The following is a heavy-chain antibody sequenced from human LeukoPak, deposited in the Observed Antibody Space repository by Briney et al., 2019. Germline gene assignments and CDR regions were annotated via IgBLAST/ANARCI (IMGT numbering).Heavy chain of an antibody. V-gene: IGHV4-4*07. CDR3: ARDLGSYRHYFDY. D-gene: IGHD1-26*01. CDR1: GGSISSYS. J-gene: IGHJ4*02. CDR2: IYTSGST. Sequence: PSETLSLTCTVSGGSISSYSWSWIRQPAGKGLEWIGRIYTSGSTNYNPSLKRRLTISVDKSKHHYSLILSSVTDPDTAVYYCARDLGSYRHYFDYWGQGTLVTVSS.